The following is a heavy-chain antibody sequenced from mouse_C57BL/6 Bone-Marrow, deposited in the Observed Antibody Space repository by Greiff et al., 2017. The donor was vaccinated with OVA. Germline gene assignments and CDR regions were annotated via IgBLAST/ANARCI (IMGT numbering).Heavy chain of an antibody. Sequence: QVQLQHPGAELVMPGASVKLSCKASGYTFTSYWMHWVKQRPGQGLEWIGEIDPSDSYTNYNQKFKGKSTLTVDKSSSTAYMQLSSLTSEDSAVYYCAVTTVVARGYAMDYWGQGTSVTVSS. V-gene: IGHV1-69*01. J-gene: IGHJ4*01. CDR1: GYTFTSYW. CDR3: AVTTVVARGYAMDY. CDR2: IDPSDSYT. D-gene: IGHD1-1*01.